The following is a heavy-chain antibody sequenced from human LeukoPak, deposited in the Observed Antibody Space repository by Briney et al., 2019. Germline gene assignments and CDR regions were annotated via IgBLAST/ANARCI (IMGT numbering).Heavy chain of an antibody. D-gene: IGHD4-17*01. CDR2: IHPGDSDT. J-gene: IGHJ4*02. Sequence: GESLKISCKGSGYSFTNYWIGWVRQMPGKGLEWMGIIHPGDSDTRYNPSFQGQVTVSADKSIGTAYLQWSSLKASDTAMYYCARQVTTVTSFDYWGQGTLVTVSS. V-gene: IGHV5-51*01. CDR1: GYSFTNYW. CDR3: ARQVTTVTSFDY.